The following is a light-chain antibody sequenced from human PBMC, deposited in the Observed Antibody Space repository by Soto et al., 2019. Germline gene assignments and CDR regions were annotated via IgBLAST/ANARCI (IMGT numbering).Light chain of an antibody. CDR3: QQYGSSPRIT. CDR2: GAS. V-gene: IGKV3-20*01. Sequence: EIGCTQPPATLSLSPGEISTLSCRASQSVSSYLAWYQQKPGQAPRLLIYGASSRATGIPDRFSGSGSGTDFTLTISRLEPEDFAVYYCQQYGSSPRITFGQGTRLEI. CDR1: QSVSSY. J-gene: IGKJ5*01.